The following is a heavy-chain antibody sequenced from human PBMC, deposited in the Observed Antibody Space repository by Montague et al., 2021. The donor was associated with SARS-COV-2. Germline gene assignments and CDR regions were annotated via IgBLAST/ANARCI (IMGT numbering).Heavy chain of an antibody. Sequence: SETLSLTCTVSGGSVSSGSYYWCWIRQPPGKVLEWIGFIYYRGSTYYNSPLKSGGTIAVDTSKNQFSLKLSSVTAADTAVYYCARDPWRITIFGVVTRYGMDVWGQGTTVTVSS. J-gene: IGHJ6*02. D-gene: IGHD3-3*01. V-gene: IGHV4-61*01. CDR1: GGSVSSGSYY. CDR3: ARDPWRITIFGVVTRYGMDV. CDR2: IYYRGST.